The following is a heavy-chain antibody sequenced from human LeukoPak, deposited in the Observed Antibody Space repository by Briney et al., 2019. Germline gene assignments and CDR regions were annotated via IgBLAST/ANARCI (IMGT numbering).Heavy chain of an antibody. Sequence: PGGSLRLSCAASGFTFSSYAMSWVRQAPGKGLEWVSAISGSGGSTYYADSVKGRFTISRDNSKNTLYLQMNSLRAEDTAVYYCDKVLENSRYCSGGSCYKTFSYFDYWGQGTLVTVSS. V-gene: IGHV3-23*01. CDR2: ISGSGGST. D-gene: IGHD2-15*01. CDR1: GFTFSSYA. CDR3: DKVLENSRYCSGGSCYKTFSYFDY. J-gene: IGHJ4*02.